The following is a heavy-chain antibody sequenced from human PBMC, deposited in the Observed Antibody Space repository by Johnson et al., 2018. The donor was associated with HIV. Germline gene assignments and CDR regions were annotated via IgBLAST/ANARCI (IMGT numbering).Heavy chain of an antibody. CDR3: ARDRGSSSPAHAFDI. CDR2: IKEDGSEE. V-gene: IGHV3-7*03. Sequence: EVQLVESGGGLVQPGGSLRLSCAASGFTFSTYWMTWVRQAPGKGLEWVANIKEDGSEEYYVDSVKGRFTISRDNAKNSLYLQMNSLRAEDTAVYYCARDRGSSSPAHAFDIWGQGTMVTVS. D-gene: IGHD6-6*01. J-gene: IGHJ3*02. CDR1: GFTFSTYW.